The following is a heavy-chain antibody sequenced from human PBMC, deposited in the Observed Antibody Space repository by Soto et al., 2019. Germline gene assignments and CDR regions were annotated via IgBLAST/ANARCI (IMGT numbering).Heavy chain of an antibody. V-gene: IGHV3-7*03. Sequence: GGSLRLSCAASGFTSTNYWMTWVRQAPGRGLEWVANIKKDGSEKHYVDSVKGRFTISRDNAKNSLYLQINSLRAEDTAVYYCAREIWGPEYWGQGTRVTVSS. CDR2: IKKDGSEK. CDR3: AREIWGPEY. CDR1: GFTSTNYW. J-gene: IGHJ4*02. D-gene: IGHD7-27*01.